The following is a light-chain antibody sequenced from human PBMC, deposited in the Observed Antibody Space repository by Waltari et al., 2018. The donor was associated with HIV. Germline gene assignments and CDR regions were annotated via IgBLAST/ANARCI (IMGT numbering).Light chain of an antibody. CDR3: VLYMGSGLWV. CDR2: STN. CDR1: SGSVSTSYY. J-gene: IGLJ3*02. V-gene: IGLV8-61*01. Sequence: QTVVTQEPSFSVSPGGTVPLTCGLSSGSVSTSYYTSWYQQTPGQAPRTLIHSTNTRSSGVPDRFSGSIVGNKAALTITGAQADDESDYYCVLYMGSGLWVFGGGTKLTVL.